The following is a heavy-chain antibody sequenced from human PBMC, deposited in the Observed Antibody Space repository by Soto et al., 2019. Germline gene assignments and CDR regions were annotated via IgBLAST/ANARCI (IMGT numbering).Heavy chain of an antibody. V-gene: IGHV3-30*18. CDR3: AKGRYYDLYGLDV. D-gene: IGHD3-22*01. J-gene: IGHJ6*04. CDR1: GFTFTSNG. CDR2: ISFDGSNK. Sequence: QVQLVESGGGVVQPGRSLRLSCAASGFTFTSNGMHWVRQAPGKGLEWVAVISFDGSNKYYADSVKGRFTISRDNSKNTLFLQMNSLRAEDTAVFYCAKGRYYDLYGLDVWGKGTTVTVSS.